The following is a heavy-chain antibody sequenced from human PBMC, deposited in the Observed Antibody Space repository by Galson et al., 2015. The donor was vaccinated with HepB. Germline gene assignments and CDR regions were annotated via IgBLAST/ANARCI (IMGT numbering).Heavy chain of an antibody. J-gene: IGHJ4*02. CDR3: ARELGQRDDY. CDR2: ISYDGSNK. D-gene: IGHD1-1*01. V-gene: IGHV3-30*04. CDR1: GFTFSSYA. Sequence: SLRLSCAASGFTFSSYAMHWVRQAPGKGLEWVALISYDGSNKYYADSVKGRFTISRDNSKNTLYLQMNSLRAEDTAVYYCARELGQRDDYWGQGTLVTVPS.